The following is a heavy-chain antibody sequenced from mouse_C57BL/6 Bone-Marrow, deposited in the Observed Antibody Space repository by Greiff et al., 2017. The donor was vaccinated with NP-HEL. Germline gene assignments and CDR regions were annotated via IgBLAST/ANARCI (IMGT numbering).Heavy chain of an antibody. Sequence: SGAELVRPGASVKLSCTASGFNFKDDYMHWVKQRPEQGLEWIGWIDPENGDTEYASKFQGKATITADTSSNTAYLQLSSLTSEDTAVYYCTLTGFFAYWGQGTLVTVSA. D-gene: IGHD4-1*01. V-gene: IGHV14-4*01. J-gene: IGHJ3*01. CDR3: TLTGFFAY. CDR2: IDPENGDT. CDR1: GFNFKDDY.